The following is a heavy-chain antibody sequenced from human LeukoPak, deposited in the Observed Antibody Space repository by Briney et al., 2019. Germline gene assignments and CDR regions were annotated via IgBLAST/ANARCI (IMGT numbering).Heavy chain of an antibody. J-gene: IGHJ4*02. V-gene: IGHV1-18*01. CDR3: ARDFPLVVGATTDYFDY. CDR1: GYTFTSYG. D-gene: IGHD1-26*01. CDR2: ISAYNGNT. Sequence: GASVKVSCKASGYTFTSYGISWVRQAPGQGLEWMGWISAYNGNTNYAQKLQGRVTMTTDTSTSTAYMELRSLRSDDTAVYYCARDFPLVVGATTDYFDYWGQGTLVTVSS.